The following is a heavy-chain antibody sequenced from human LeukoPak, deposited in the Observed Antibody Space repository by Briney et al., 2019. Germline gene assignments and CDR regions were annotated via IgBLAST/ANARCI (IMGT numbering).Heavy chain of an antibody. V-gene: IGHV4-38-2*02. D-gene: IGHD6-13*01. CDR2: IYHSGST. J-gene: IGHJ5*02. CDR3: ARDGYSSSWYWFDP. Sequence: SETLSLTCTVSGYSISSGYYWGWIRQPPGKGLEWIGSIYHSGSTYYNPSLKSRVTISVDTSKNQFSLKLSSVTAADTAVYYCARDGYSSSWYWFDPWGQGTLVTVSS. CDR1: GYSISSGYY.